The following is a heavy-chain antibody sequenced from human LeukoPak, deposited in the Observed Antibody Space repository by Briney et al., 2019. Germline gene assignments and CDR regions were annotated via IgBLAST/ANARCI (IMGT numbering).Heavy chain of an antibody. Sequence: GGSLRLSCETSGFIFSSYTMNWVRQAPGKGLEWVAVISYDGSNKYYADSVKGRFTISRDNSKNTLYLQMNSLRAEDTAVYYCAKIMSGYSSSWSPDYWGQGTLVTVSS. D-gene: IGHD6-13*01. CDR1: GFIFSSYT. CDR3: AKIMSGYSSSWSPDY. CDR2: ISYDGSNK. V-gene: IGHV3-30*18. J-gene: IGHJ4*02.